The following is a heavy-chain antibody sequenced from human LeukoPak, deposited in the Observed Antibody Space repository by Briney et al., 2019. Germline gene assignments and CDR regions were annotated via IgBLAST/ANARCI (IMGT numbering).Heavy chain of an antibody. CDR1: GFTVSSNY. CDR2: IYSGGST. CDR3: ARDASALY. Sequence: SGGSLRLSCAASGFTVSSNYMSWVRQAPGKGLEWVSVIYSGGSTYYADSVKGRFTISRDNAKNSLYLQMNSLRDDDTSVYFCARDASALYWGRGTLVTVSS. V-gene: IGHV3-53*01. D-gene: IGHD6-19*01. J-gene: IGHJ4*02.